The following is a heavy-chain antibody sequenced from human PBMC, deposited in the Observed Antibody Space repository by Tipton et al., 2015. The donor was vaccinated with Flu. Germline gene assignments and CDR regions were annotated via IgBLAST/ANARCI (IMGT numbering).Heavy chain of an antibody. Sequence: TLSLNCTVSGGSIISSDYYWGGIRQPPGKGLEWIGSIYLSGSTDYNPTLKSPVTILLDTSKNQFSLKLSSVTAADTAVYYCARGASSGWFDPRGHVTLVTVSS. CDR1: GGSIISSDYY. CDR2: IYLSGST. J-gene: IGHJ5*02. V-gene: IGHV4-39*07. CDR3: ARGASSGWFDP. D-gene: IGHD2-8*02.